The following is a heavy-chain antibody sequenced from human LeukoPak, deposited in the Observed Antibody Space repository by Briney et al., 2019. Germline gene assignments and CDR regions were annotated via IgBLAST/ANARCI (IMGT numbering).Heavy chain of an antibody. D-gene: IGHD2-2*01. CDR3: ARGLIVVVPAATYYYMDV. CDR2: ISAYNGNT. V-gene: IGHV1-18*01. CDR1: GYTFTSYG. Sequence: ASVKVSCKASGYTFTSYGISWVRQAPGQGLEWMGWISAYNGNTNYAQKLQGRVTMTTDTSTSTAYMELRSLRSDDTAVYYCARGLIVVVPAATYYYMDVWGKGTTVTVSS. J-gene: IGHJ6*03.